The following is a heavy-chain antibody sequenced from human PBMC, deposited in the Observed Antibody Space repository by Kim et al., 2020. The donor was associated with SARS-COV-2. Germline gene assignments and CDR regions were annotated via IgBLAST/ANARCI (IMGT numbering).Heavy chain of an antibody. D-gene: IGHD3-10*01. Sequence: SETLSLTCTVSGGSISSYYWSWIRQPPGKGLEWIGYIYYSGSTNYNPSLKSRVTISVDTSKNQFSLKLSSVTAADTAVYYCAIDLRYYYGSGSFLYYGMDVWGQGTTVTVSS. CDR1: GGSISSYY. CDR3: AIDLRYYYGSGSFLYYGMDV. J-gene: IGHJ6*02. CDR2: IYYSGST. V-gene: IGHV4-59*13.